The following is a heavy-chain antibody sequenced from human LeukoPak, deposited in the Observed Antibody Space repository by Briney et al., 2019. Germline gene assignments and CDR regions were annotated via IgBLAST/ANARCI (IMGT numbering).Heavy chain of an antibody. CDR2: ISPSGTT. CDR1: AYSISNAHF. V-gene: IGHV4-38-2*01. Sequence: SSETLSLTCAVSAYSISNAHFWGWVRQPPGEGLEWIESISPSGTTYYNPSLKSRVTISVDSSRRHFSLNLRSVTAADTAIYYCISYIPVDAIGHWGQGTLVTVSS. D-gene: IGHD2-2*01. CDR3: ISYIPVDAIGH. J-gene: IGHJ5*02.